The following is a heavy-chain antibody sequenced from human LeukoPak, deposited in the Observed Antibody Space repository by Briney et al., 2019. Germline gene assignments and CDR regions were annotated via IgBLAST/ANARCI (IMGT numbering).Heavy chain of an antibody. J-gene: IGHJ4*02. CDR2: IYSGGST. CDR1: GFTVSSNY. V-gene: IGHV3-53*01. Sequence: PGGSLRLSCAASGFTVSSNYMSWVRQAPGKGLEWVSVIYSGGSTYYVDSVKGRFTISRDNSKNTLYLQMNSLRAEDTAVYYCARAYGDYVEGYYFDYWGQGTLVTVSS. CDR3: ARAYGDYVEGYYFDY. D-gene: IGHD4-17*01.